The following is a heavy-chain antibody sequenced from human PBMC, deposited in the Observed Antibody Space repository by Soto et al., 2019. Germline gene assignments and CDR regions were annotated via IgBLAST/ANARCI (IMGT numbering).Heavy chain of an antibody. CDR1: GFTFSSYG. J-gene: IGHJ6*02. D-gene: IGHD2-15*01. CDR3: AKDPRGPSKSVWYGMDV. Sequence: QVQLVESGGGVVQPGRSLRLSCAASGFTFSSYGMHWVRQAPGKGLEWGAVISYDGSNKYYADSVKGRFTISRDNSKNTLYLQMNSLRAEDTAVYYCAKDPRGPSKSVWYGMDVWGQGTTVTVSS. CDR2: ISYDGSNK. V-gene: IGHV3-30*18.